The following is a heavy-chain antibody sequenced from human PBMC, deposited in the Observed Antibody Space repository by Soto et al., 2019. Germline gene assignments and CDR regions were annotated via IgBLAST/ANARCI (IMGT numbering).Heavy chain of an antibody. V-gene: IGHV3-11*01. CDR1: TFTFSDYY. CDR2: ISGGGTSI. Sequence: PGGSLRLSCAASTFTFSDYYMSWIRQAPGKGLEWVSYISGGGTSIYYSDSVKGRFSVSRDNAKTSLYLQMNSLRAEDTAVYYCAKLGSLVHPYYSVMDVWGPGTTVTVS. CDR3: AKLGSLVHPYYSVMDV. D-gene: IGHD6-6*01. J-gene: IGHJ6*02.